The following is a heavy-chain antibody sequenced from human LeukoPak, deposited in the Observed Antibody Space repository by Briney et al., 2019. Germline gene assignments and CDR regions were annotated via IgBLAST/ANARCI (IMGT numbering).Heavy chain of an antibody. J-gene: IGHJ4*02. D-gene: IGHD3-22*01. CDR3: ASSFYYDSRDY. V-gene: IGHV4-34*01. Sequence: NPSETLSLTCVVYGGSFSGYFWSWIRQPPGKGLERIGEITPSGSTNYSPSLKSRVSISIDTSKKKLSLRLTSVTAADSAVYYCASSFYYDSRDYWGQGTLVTVSS. CDR2: ITPSGST. CDR1: GGSFSGYF.